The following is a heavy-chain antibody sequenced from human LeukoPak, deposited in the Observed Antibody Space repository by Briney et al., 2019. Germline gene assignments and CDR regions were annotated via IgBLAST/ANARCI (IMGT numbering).Heavy chain of an antibody. D-gene: IGHD5-18*01. CDR3: ARGGYSYGYYYGMDV. V-gene: IGHV5-51*01. Sequence: GESLKISCKGSGYSFTSYWIGWVRQMPGKGLEWMGIIYPGDSDTRYSPSFQGQVTISADKSISTAYLQWGSLKASDTAMYYCARGGYSYGYYYGMDVWGQGTTVTVSS. J-gene: IGHJ6*02. CDR2: IYPGDSDT. CDR1: GYSFTSYW.